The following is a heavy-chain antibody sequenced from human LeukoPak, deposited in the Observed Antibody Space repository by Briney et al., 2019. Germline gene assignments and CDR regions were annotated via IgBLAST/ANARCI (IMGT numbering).Heavy chain of an antibody. CDR2: INTNTGNP. CDR3: ARDRIPSLKQLVPSAEYNWFDP. J-gene: IGHJ5*02. V-gene: IGHV7-4-1*02. CDR1: GYTFTSYA. Sequence: ASVKVSCKASGYTFTSYAMNWVRQAPGQGLEWMGWINTNTGNPTYAQGFTGRFVFSLDTSVSTAYLQISSLKAEDTAVYYCARDRIPSLKQLVPSAEYNWFDPWGQGTLVTVSS. D-gene: IGHD6-13*01.